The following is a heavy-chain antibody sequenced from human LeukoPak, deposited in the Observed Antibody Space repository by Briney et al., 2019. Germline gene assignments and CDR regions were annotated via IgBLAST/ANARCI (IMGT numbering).Heavy chain of an antibody. V-gene: IGHV4-39*01. CDR1: GGSISSSSYY. Sequence: SETLSLTCTVSGGSISSSSYYWGWIRQPPGKGLEWIGSIYYSGRTYYNPSLKSRVTISVDTSKNQFSLKLSSVTAADTAVYYCARRIAAARGTFDYWGQGALVTVSS. CDR2: IYYSGRT. CDR3: ARRIAAARGTFDY. J-gene: IGHJ4*02. D-gene: IGHD6-13*01.